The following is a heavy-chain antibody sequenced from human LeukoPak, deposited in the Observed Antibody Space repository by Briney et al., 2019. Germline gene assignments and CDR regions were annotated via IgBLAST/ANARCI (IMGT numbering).Heavy chain of an antibody. CDR2: INQDGSET. D-gene: IGHD6-13*01. Sequence: GGSLRLSCALSGFTPIHYWVTWVRQAPGKGLEWVANINQDGSETFYVDSVKGRFTISRDNSKNTLYLQMNSLRAEDTAVYYCAVGLAAVGTFWGQGTLVIVSS. CDR3: AVGLAAVGTF. J-gene: IGHJ4*02. V-gene: IGHV3-7*03. CDR1: GFTPIHYW.